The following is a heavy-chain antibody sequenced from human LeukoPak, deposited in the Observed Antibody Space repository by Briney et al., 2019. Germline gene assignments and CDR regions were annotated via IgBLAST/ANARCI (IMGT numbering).Heavy chain of an antibody. CDR3: ARVRAAAAAIYYYYYMDV. Sequence: PSETLSLTCTVSGGSISSYYWSWIRQPPGKGLEWIGYIYYSGSTNYNPSLKSRVTISVDTSKNQFSLKLSSVTAADTAVYYCARVRAAAAAIYYYYYMDVWGKGTTVTVSS. CDR2: IYYSGST. CDR1: GGSISSYY. J-gene: IGHJ6*03. V-gene: IGHV4-59*01. D-gene: IGHD6-13*01.